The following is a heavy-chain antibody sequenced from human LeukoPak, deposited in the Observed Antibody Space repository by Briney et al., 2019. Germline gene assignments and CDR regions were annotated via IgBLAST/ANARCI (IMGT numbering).Heavy chain of an antibody. CDR1: GGSVSSGSYY. CDR3: ARAYDNSGYLDY. Sequence: KASETLSLTCTVSGGSVSSGSYYWSWIRQPPGKGLEWIGYIYYSGSTNYNPSLKSRVTISVDTSKNQLSLKLSSVTAADTAVYYCARAYDNSGYLDYWGQGTLVTVSS. V-gene: IGHV4-61*01. CDR2: IYYSGST. D-gene: IGHD3-22*01. J-gene: IGHJ4*02.